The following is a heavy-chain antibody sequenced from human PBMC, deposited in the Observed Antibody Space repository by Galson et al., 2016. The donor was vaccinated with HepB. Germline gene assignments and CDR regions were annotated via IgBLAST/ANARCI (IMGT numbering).Heavy chain of an antibody. CDR3: EVHHPGIDV. CDR1: GFSFSSFY. CDR2: ISPSGNSI. V-gene: IGHV3-21*01. D-gene: IGHD1-14*01. Sequence: SLRLSCAGSGFSFSSFYLNWVRQAPGMPLEWVSSISPSGNSIYYADAVKGRFTISRDDTTNSLYLQVNSLRAEDTAVYYCEVHHPGIDVWGKGTTVTVSS. J-gene: IGHJ6*04.